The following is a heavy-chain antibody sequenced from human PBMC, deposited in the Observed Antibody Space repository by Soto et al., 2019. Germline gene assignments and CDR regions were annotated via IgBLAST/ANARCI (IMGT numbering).Heavy chain of an antibody. V-gene: IGHV4-39*01. J-gene: IGHJ5*02. CDR3: ARLLSSGWYGNWFDP. CDR2: IYYSGST. Sequence: SETLSLTCTVSGGSISSYYWGWIRQPPGKGLEWIGSIYYSGSTYYNPSLKSRVTISVDTSKNQFSLKLSSVTAADTAVYYCARLLSSGWYGNWFDPWGQGTLVTVSS. CDR1: GGSISSYY. D-gene: IGHD6-19*01.